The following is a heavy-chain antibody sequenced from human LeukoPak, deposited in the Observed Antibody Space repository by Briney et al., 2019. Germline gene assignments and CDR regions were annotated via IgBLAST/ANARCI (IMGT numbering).Heavy chain of an antibody. Sequence: SETLSLTCTVSGGSISSGGYYWSWIRQPPGKGLEWICYIYHSGSTYYNPSLKSRVTISVDRSKNQFSLKLSSVTAADTAVYYCAREVYSHFDYWGQRTLVTVSS. CDR3: AREVYSHFDY. CDR2: IYHSGST. D-gene: IGHD2-21*01. V-gene: IGHV4-30-2*01. J-gene: IGHJ4*02. CDR1: GGSISSGGYY.